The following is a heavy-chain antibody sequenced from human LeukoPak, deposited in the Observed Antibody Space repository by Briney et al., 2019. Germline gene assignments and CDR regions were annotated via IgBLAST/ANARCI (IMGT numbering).Heavy chain of an antibody. Sequence: ASVNVSCQSSGYIFTSYGISWVRQAPGRGLEWMGWISAYNGNNNYAQKLQGRVTMTTDTSTSTAYMELRSLRYDDTGVYYCARDKSGWFGEDHYFDYWGQGTLVTVSS. CDR3: ARDKSGWFGEDHYFDY. D-gene: IGHD3-10*01. V-gene: IGHV1-18*01. J-gene: IGHJ4*02. CDR1: GYIFTSYG. CDR2: ISAYNGNN.